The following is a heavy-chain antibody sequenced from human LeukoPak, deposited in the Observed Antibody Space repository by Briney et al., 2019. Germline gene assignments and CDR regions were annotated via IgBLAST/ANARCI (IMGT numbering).Heavy chain of an antibody. D-gene: IGHD3-22*01. CDR3: ARLLHDSRGYYYFDY. CDR2: IHYSGST. J-gene: IGHJ4*02. CDR1: GGSISSSNYY. Sequence: SETLSLTCTVSGGSISSSNYYWGWIRQPPGKGLEWMASIHYSGSTYNNPSLKSRVTMSVDTSKSQFSLKVSSVTAADTAVYYCARLLHDSRGYYYFDYWGQGTLVIVSS. V-gene: IGHV4-39*01.